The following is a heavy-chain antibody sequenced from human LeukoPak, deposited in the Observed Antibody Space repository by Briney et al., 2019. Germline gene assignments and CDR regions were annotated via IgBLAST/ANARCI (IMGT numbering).Heavy chain of an antibody. D-gene: IGHD3-10*01. Sequence: PGGSLRLSCAASGFTFSSYWTSWVRQAPGKGLEWVANIKQDGSEKNYVDSVKGRFTISRDNAKNSLYLQMNSLRAEDTAVYYCARGIYDSGSYPPYYWGQGTLVTVSS. CDR3: ARGIYDSGSYPPYY. J-gene: IGHJ4*02. V-gene: IGHV3-7*01. CDR1: GFTFSSYW. CDR2: IKQDGSEK.